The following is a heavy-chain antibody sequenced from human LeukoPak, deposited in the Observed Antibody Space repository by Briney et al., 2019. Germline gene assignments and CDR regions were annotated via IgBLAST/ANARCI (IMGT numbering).Heavy chain of an antibody. Sequence: GGSLRLSCAVSGFTFDDYGMSWVRQAPGKGLEWVSGINWNGGSTGYADSVKGRFTISRDNAKNSLYLQMNSLRAEDTALYHCARDLYGGNSDWGQGTLVTVSS. CDR3: ARDLYGGNSD. CDR2: INWNGGST. D-gene: IGHD4-23*01. J-gene: IGHJ4*02. V-gene: IGHV3-20*01. CDR1: GFTFDDYG.